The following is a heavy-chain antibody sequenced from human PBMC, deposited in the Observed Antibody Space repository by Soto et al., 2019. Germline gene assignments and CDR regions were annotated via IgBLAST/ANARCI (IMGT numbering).Heavy chain of an antibody. J-gene: IGHJ4*02. CDR2: IYPGDSEA. CDR1: GYSFTTYG. D-gene: IGHD3-9*01. V-gene: IGHV5-51*01. Sequence: RGESLKISCEACGYSFTTYGIGWVRQMPAKGLEWVGIIYPGDSEATYSPSFQGQVTVSADKSISTAYLQWSSLKASDTAMYYCARRGILTGYHFDYWGQRPLVTVSS. CDR3: ARRGILTGYHFDY.